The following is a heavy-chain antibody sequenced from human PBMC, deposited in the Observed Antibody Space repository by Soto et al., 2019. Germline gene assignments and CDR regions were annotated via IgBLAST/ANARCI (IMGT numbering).Heavy chain of an antibody. D-gene: IGHD3-9*01. CDR2: IYYSGST. V-gene: IGHV4-61*01. J-gene: IGHJ4*02. Sequence: SETLSLTCTVSGGSVSSGSYYWSWIRQPPGKGLEWIGYIYYSGSTNYNPSLKSRVTISVDTSKNQFSLKLISVTAADTAVYYCARAGYDILTGYYSNFDYWGQGTLVTVS. CDR1: GGSVSSGSYY. CDR3: ARAGYDILTGYYSNFDY.